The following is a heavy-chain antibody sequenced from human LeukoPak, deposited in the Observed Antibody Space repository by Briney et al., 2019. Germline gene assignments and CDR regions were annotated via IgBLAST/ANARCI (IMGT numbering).Heavy chain of an antibody. Sequence: SETLSLTCTVSGGSISSGSYYWSWIRQPAGKGLEWIGRIYTSGSTNYNPSLKSRVTISVDTSKNQFSLKLSSVTAADTAVYYCARVCGGYVFSASCDVWGKGTTVTISS. D-gene: IGHD5-12*01. CDR2: IYTSGST. J-gene: IGHJ6*04. CDR1: GGSISSGSYY. V-gene: IGHV4-61*02. CDR3: ARVCGGYVFSASCDV.